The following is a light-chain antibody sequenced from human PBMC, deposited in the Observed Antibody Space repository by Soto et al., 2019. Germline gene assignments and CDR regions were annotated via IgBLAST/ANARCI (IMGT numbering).Light chain of an antibody. J-gene: IGKJ1*01. CDR3: QQYFSSSRT. Sequence: EIVLTQSPGTLSLSPGERATLSCRASQSVSSYLAWYQQKPGQAPRLLIYGASNRATGIPDRFSGRGSGTAFTLTISRLEPEDFAVYYCQQYFSSSRTFGQAPKVEIK. CDR1: QSVSSY. CDR2: GAS. V-gene: IGKV3-20*01.